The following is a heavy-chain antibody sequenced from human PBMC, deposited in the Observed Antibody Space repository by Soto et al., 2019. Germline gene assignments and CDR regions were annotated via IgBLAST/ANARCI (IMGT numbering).Heavy chain of an antibody. CDR3: ARGYYDYVWGSYRHVDY. CDR2: IYYSGST. V-gene: IGHV4-61*01. Sequence: SETLSLTCTVSGGSVSSGSYYWSWIRQPPGKGLEWIGYIYYSGSTNYNPSLKSRVTISVDTSKNQFSLKLSSVTAADTAVYYCARGYYDYVWGSYRHVDYWGQGTLVTVSS. D-gene: IGHD3-16*02. J-gene: IGHJ4*02. CDR1: GGSVSSGSYY.